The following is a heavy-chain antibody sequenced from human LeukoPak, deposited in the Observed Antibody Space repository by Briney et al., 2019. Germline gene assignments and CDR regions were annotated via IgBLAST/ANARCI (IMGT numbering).Heavy chain of an antibody. CDR2: MNPNSANT. Sequence: ASVKVSCKASGYTFTSYDINWVRQATGQGLEWMGWMNPNSANTGYAQKFQGRVTMTGNNSISTAYMELSSLRSEDTAVYYCARGFGVENDDYWGQGTLVTVSS. J-gene: IGHJ4*02. CDR3: ARGFGVENDDY. CDR1: GYTFTSYD. D-gene: IGHD3-3*01. V-gene: IGHV1-8*01.